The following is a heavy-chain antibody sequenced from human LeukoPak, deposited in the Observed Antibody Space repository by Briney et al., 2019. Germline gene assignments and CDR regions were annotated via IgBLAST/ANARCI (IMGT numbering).Heavy chain of an antibody. V-gene: IGHV3-23*01. CDR2: ISGSGGST. J-gene: IGHJ4*02. D-gene: IGHD3-3*01. CDR1: GFTFSIYA. Sequence: GGSLRLSCAASGFTFSIYAMSWVRQAPGKGLEWVSAISGSGGSTYYADSVKGRFTISRDNSKNTLYLQMNSLRAEDTAVYYCAKSTYPNYDFWSGYYMGGYFDYWGQGTLVTVSS. CDR3: AKSTYPNYDFWSGYYMGGYFDY.